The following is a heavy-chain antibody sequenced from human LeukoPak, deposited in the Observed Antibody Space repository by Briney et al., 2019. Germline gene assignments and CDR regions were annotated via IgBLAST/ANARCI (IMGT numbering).Heavy chain of an antibody. D-gene: IGHD6-19*01. CDR3: ARRIVTSGGYLYFDY. Sequence: SETLSLTCTVSGGSISSYYWSWIRQPPGKGLEWIGYIYYSGSTNYNPSLKSRATISVDTSKNQFSLKLSSVTAADTAVYYCARRIVTSGGYLYFDYWGQGTLVTVSS. CDR2: IYYSGST. CDR1: GGSISSYY. V-gene: IGHV4-59*08. J-gene: IGHJ4*02.